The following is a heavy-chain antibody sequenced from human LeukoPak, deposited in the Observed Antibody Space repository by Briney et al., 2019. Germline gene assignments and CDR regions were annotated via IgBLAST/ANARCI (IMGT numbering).Heavy chain of an antibody. CDR3: ARARSSYGYGDAFDI. CDR2: ISGSGGST. Sequence: GGSLRLSCAASGFTFSSYAMSWVRQAPGKGLEWVSAISGSGGSTYYADSVKGRFSISRDNSKNTLYLQMNSLRAEDTAVYYCARARSSYGYGDAFDIWGQGTMVTVSS. CDR1: GFTFSSYA. D-gene: IGHD5-18*01. V-gene: IGHV3-23*01. J-gene: IGHJ3*02.